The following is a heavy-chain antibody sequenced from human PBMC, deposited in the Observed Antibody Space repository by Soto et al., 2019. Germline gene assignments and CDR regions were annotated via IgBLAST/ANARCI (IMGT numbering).Heavy chain of an antibody. Sequence: QVQLQESGPGLVKPSETLSLTCTVPSGSIRTSYWTWIRHFPGKRLEWIAHIHNSGNTNSNPSLKSRVTISMDTSKNQISLRLTSVTAADTAMYYCARLQYTVVTPIDMWGQGTMVTVSS. J-gene: IGHJ3*02. CDR2: IHNSGNT. CDR1: SGSIRTSY. D-gene: IGHD2-21*02. CDR3: ARLQYTVVTPIDM. V-gene: IGHV4-59*01.